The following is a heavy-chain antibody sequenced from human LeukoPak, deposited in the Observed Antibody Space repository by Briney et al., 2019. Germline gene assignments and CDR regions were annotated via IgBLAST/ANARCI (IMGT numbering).Heavy chain of an antibody. D-gene: IGHD3-16*01. V-gene: IGHV1-69*13. Sequence: ASVKVSCKASGGTFSSYAISWVRQAPGQGLEWMGGIIPIFGTANYAQKFQGRVTITADESTSTAYMELRSLRSEDTAVYYCARGNPMGWGRWFDPWGQGTLVTVSS. CDR1: GGTFSSYA. CDR3: ARGNPMGWGRWFDP. CDR2: IIPIFGTA. J-gene: IGHJ5*02.